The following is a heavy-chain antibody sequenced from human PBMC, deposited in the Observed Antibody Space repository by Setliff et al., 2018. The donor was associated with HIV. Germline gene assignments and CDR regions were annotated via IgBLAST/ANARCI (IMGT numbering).Heavy chain of an antibody. CDR2: IYAGGST. CDR3: ARDGPLEGSYRYYYYYMDV. Sequence: GGSLRLSCAASGLTDTYNYMSWVRQAPGKGLEWVSVIYAGGSTYYADSVKGRFTISRDNSKNMLYLQMDSLRAEDTAVYYCARDGPLEGSYRYYYYYMDVWGKGTTVTVS. J-gene: IGHJ6*03. D-gene: IGHD3-10*01. CDR1: GLTDTYNY. V-gene: IGHV3-53*01.